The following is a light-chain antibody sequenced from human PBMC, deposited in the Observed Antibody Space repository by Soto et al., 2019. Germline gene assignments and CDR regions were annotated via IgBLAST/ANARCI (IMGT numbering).Light chain of an antibody. J-gene: IGLJ2*01. V-gene: IGLV1-40*01. Sequence: QSVLTQPPSVSGAPGQRVTISCTGSSSNIGAGYDVHWYQQLPGTAPKLLIYGNSNRPSGVPDRFSGSKSGTSASLAITGLKAEDEADYYCQSYDSSLSGVFGGGTK. CDR3: QSYDSSLSGV. CDR1: SSNIGAGYD. CDR2: GNS.